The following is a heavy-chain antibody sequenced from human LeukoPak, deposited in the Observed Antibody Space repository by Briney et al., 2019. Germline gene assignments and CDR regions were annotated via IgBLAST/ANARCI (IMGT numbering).Heavy chain of an antibody. J-gene: IGHJ3*02. D-gene: IGHD3-3*01. CDR3: AHTKTRRITIFGVVIAVHDAFDI. Sequence: TLSLTCTVSGGSISSGDYYWSWIRQPPGKALEWLALIYWDDDKRYSPSLKSRLAITKDTSKNQVVLTMTNMDPVDTATYYCAHTKTRRITIFGVVIAVHDAFDIWGQGTMVTVSS. CDR2: IYWDDDK. V-gene: IGHV2-5*08. CDR1: GGSISSGDYY.